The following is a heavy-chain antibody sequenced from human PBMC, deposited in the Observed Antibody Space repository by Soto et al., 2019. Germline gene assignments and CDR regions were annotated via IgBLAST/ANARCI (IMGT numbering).Heavy chain of an antibody. CDR2: INHSGST. CDR1: GGSFSGYY. J-gene: IGHJ6*02. V-gene: IGHV4-34*01. CDR3: ARGGVVPAAIRGWGYYYGMDV. D-gene: IGHD2-2*02. Sequence: SETLSLTCAVYGGSFSGYYWSWIRQPPGKGLEWIGEINHSGSTNYNPSLKSRVTISVDTSKNQFSLKLSSVTAADTAVYYCARGGVVPAAIRGWGYYYGMDVWGQGTTVTVSS.